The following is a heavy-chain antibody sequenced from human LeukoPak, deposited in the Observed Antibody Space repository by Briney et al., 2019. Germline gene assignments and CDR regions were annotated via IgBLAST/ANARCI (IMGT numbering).Heavy chain of an antibody. CDR2: ISGSGGST. CDR1: GFTFSDYY. CDR3: AKDRYSSGWYGDFDY. D-gene: IGHD6-19*01. J-gene: IGHJ4*02. V-gene: IGHV3-23*01. Sequence: GGSLRLSCAASGFTFSDYYMSWIRQAPGKGLEWVSAISGSGGSTYYADSVKGRFTISRDNSKNTLYLQMNSLRAEDTAVYYCAKDRYSSGWYGDFDYWGQGTLVTVSS.